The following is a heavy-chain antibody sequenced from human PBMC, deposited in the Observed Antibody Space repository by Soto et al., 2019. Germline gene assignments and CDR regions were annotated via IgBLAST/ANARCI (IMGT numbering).Heavy chain of an antibody. CDR2: ISYDGSNK. D-gene: IGHD2-2*01. Sequence: GGSLRLSCAASGFTFSSYGMHWVRQAPGKGLEWVAVISYDGSNKYYADSVKGRFTISRDNSKNTLYLQMNSLRAEDTAVYYCAKALTPPMRGYCSSTSCYAWGSTYYMDVWGKGTTGTVSS. V-gene: IGHV3-30*18. CDR1: GFTFSSYG. CDR3: AKALTPPMRGYCSSTSCYAWGSTYYMDV. J-gene: IGHJ6*03.